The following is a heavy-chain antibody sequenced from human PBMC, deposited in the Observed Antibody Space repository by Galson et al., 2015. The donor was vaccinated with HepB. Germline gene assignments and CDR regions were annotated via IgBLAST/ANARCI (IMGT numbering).Heavy chain of an antibody. CDR1: GGSISSSNW. J-gene: IGHJ4*02. CDR2: IYYSGST. V-gene: IGHV4-4*02. Sequence: LSLTCAVSGGSISSSNWWSWVRQPPGKGLEWIGYIYYSGSTYYNPSLKSRVTISVDTSKNQFSLKLSSVTAADTAVYYCARSASMIRGAVDYWGQGTLVTVSS. D-gene: IGHD3-10*01. CDR3: ARSASMIRGAVDY.